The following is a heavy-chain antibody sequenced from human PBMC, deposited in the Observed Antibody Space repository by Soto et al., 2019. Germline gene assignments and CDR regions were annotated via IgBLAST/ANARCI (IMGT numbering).Heavy chain of an antibody. CDR3: ARVRRTRGYSSSWTGMGIDY. V-gene: IGHV4-34*01. CDR1: GGSFSGYY. J-gene: IGHJ4*02. D-gene: IGHD6-13*01. Sequence: SETLSLTCAVYGGSFSGYYWSWIRQPPGKGLEWIGEINHSGSTNYNPSLKSRVTISVDTSKNQFSLKLSSVTAADTAVYYCARVRRTRGYSSSWTGMGIDYWGQGTLVTVSS. CDR2: INHSGST.